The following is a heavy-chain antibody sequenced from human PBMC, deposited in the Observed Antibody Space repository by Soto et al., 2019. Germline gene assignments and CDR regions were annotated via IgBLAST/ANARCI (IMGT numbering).Heavy chain of an antibody. CDR1: GFTFSRHG. V-gene: IGHV3-30-3*01. CDR3: ARDLNFGYFQD. Sequence: QVQLVESGGGVVQPGRSLRLSCAASGFTFSRHGMHWVRQAPGKGLEWVAVVSNDGSNKDYADSVKGRFTISRDNSKSTLYLQMNSLRAEDTAVYHCARDLNFGYFQDWGQGTPVTVSS. D-gene: IGHD3-10*01. J-gene: IGHJ1*01. CDR2: VSNDGSNK.